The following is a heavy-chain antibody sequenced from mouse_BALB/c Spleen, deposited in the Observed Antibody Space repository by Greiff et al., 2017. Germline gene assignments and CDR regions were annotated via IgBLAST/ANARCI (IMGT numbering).Heavy chain of an antibody. CDR3: VRQGLAMDN. Sequence: EVQLVESGGGLVQPKGSLKLSCAASGFTFNTYAMNWVRQAPGKGLEWVARIRSKSNNYATYYADSVKDRFTISRDDSQSMLYLQMNNLKTEDTAMYYCVRQGLAMDNWGQGTSVTVSS. V-gene: IGHV10-1*02. CDR1: GFTFNTYA. D-gene: IGHD3-2*02. CDR2: IRSKSNNYAT. J-gene: IGHJ4*01.